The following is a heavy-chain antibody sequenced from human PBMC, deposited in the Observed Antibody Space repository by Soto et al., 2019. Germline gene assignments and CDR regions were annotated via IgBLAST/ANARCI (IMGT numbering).Heavy chain of an antibody. CDR1: GYTFTSYA. CDR3: ASTRVVPAATKKAPFDP. J-gene: IGHJ5*02. V-gene: IGHV1-3*01. CDR2: INAGNGNT. D-gene: IGHD2-2*01. Sequence: QVQLVQSGAEVKKPGASVKVSCKASGYTFTSYAMHWVRQAPGQRLEWMGWINAGNGNTKYSQKFQGRVTMTRDTSASTAYMELSSLRSEDTAVYYCASTRVVPAATKKAPFDPWGQGTLVTVSS.